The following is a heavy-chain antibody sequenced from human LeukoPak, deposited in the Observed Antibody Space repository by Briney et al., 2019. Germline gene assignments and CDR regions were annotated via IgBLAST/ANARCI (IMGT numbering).Heavy chain of an antibody. CDR2: ISAYNGNT. CDR1: GYTFTSYG. CDR3: ARAYYDFWSGYSSHHYHYYYMDV. J-gene: IGHJ6*03. Sequence: GASVKVSCKASGYTFTSYGISWVRQAPGQGLEWMGWISAYNGNTNYAQKLQGRVTMTTDTSTSTAYMELRSLRSDDTAVYYCARAYYDFWSGYSSHHYHYYYMDVWGKGTTVTVSS. V-gene: IGHV1-18*01. D-gene: IGHD3-3*01.